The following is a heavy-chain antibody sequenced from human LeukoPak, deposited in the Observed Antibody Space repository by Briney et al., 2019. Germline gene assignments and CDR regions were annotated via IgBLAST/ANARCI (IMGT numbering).Heavy chain of an antibody. CDR1: GFTFSSYP. Sequence: PGGSLRLSCAASGFTFSSYPMSWVRQAPGKGLEWVSGISGSGDSTYYADCVKGRFTISRDNFKNTLYLQMNSLRAEDTAVYYCAKGGRSTMIVNVWGKGTTVTVSS. CDR3: AKGGRSTMIVNV. D-gene: IGHD3-22*01. V-gene: IGHV3-23*01. CDR2: ISGSGDST. J-gene: IGHJ6*04.